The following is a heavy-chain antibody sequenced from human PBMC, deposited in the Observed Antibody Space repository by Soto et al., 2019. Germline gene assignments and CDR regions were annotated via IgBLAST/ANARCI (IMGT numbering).Heavy chain of an antibody. CDR1: GFTFSSYA. Sequence: PGGSLRLSCAASGFTFSSYAMRWVRQAPGKGLEWVAVISYDGRNKYYADSVKGRFTISRDNSKNTLYLQMNSLRAEDTAVYYCVRDRGYCIDANCYERYENCFDPWGQGTLVTVSS. D-gene: IGHD2-2*01. J-gene: IGHJ5*02. V-gene: IGHV3-30*03. CDR3: VRDRGYCIDANCYERYENCFDP. CDR2: ISYDGRNK.